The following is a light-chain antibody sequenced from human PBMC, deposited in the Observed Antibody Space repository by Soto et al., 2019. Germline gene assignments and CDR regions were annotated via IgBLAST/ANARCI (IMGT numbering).Light chain of an antibody. CDR2: GNR. V-gene: IGLV1-40*01. Sequence: QSVVTQPPSVSGAPGQRVTISCTGSSSNIGADYDVHWYQQFPGRAPKLLIYGNRNRPSGVPDRFSGTKSGTSASMDFTGLLDEGEADYYCQSFDTRLNPVVLGGGTELTVL. CDR1: SSNIGADYD. J-gene: IGLJ2*01. CDR3: QSFDTRLNPVV.